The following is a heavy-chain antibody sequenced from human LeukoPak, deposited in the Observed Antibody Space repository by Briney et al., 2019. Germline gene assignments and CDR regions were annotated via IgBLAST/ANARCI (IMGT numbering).Heavy chain of an antibody. CDR1: GFTFNTYW. D-gene: IGHD5-18*01. Sequence: GGSLRLSCAASGFTFNTYWMHWVRQAPGKGLEWVSVIYSGGSAYYTDSVKGRFTISRDNSKNTLYLQMNSLRVEDTAVYYCASLYSSGYWGQGTLVTVSS. CDR2: IYSGGSA. CDR3: ASLYSSGY. J-gene: IGHJ4*02. V-gene: IGHV3-66*01.